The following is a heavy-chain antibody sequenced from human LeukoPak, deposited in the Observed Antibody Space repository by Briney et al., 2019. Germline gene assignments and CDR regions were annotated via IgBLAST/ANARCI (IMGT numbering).Heavy chain of an antibody. CDR1: GYTFTGYY. CDR3: ARDRPVGAYYYYGMGV. J-gene: IGHJ6*02. V-gene: IGHV1-2*02. CDR2: INPNSGGT. D-gene: IGHD1-26*01. Sequence: GASVKVSCKASGYTFTGYYMHWVRQAPGQGLEWMGWINPNSGGTNYAQKFQGRVTMTRDTSISTAYMELSRLRSDDTAVYYCARDRPVGAYYYYGMGVWGQGTTVTVSS.